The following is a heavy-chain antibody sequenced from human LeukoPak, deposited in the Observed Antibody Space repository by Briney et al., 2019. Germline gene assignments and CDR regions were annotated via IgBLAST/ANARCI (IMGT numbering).Heavy chain of an antibody. J-gene: IGHJ6*03. CDR3: ARGSGGQQLIRGYYYMDV. Sequence: GGSLRLSCAASGFTFSGYYMNWVRQAPGKGLEWVSSISSTSSYIYYADSVKGRFTISTDNAKNSLYLQMSSLRAEDTAVYYCARGSGGQQLIRGYYYMDVWGKGTTVTVSS. V-gene: IGHV3-21*01. CDR2: ISSTSSYI. CDR1: GFTFSGYY. D-gene: IGHD6-6*01.